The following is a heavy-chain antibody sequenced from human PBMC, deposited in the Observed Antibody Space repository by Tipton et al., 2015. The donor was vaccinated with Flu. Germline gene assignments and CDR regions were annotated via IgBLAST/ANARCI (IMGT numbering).Heavy chain of an antibody. J-gene: IGHJ4*02. CDR2: IYSGGST. CDR1: GFTVSSNY. CDR3: ARSTYYYDSIDKYYFDY. V-gene: IGHV3-53*01. D-gene: IGHD3-22*01. Sequence: QLVQSGGGLIQPGGSLRLSCAASGFTVSSNYMSWVRQAPGKGLEWVSVIYSGGSTYYADSVKGRFTISRDNSKNTLYLQMNSLRAEDTAVYYCARSTYYYDSIDKYYFDYWRQGTLVTVSS.